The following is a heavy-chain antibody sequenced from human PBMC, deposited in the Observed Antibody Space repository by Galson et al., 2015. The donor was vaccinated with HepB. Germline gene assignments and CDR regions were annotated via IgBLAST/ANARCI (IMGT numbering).Heavy chain of an antibody. D-gene: IGHD6-13*01. V-gene: IGHV1-69*01. CDR3: ARSGGYSSSWTYFGVLNTFDY. CDR2: IIPIFGTA. J-gene: IGHJ4*02. Sequence: SGGTFSSYAISWVRQAPGQGLEWMGGIIPIFGTANYAQKFQGRVTITADESTSTAYMELSSLRSEDTAVYYCARSGGYSSSWTYFGVLNTFDYWGQGTLVTVSS. CDR1: GGTFSSYA.